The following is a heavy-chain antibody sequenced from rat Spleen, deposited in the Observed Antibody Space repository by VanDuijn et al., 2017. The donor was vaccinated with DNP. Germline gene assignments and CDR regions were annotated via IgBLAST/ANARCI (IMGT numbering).Heavy chain of an antibody. V-gene: IGHV5S13*01. D-gene: IGHD1-3*01. CDR3: ASLWTLAY. CDR1: RFTFSNYG. J-gene: IGHJ3*01. CDR2: ISTGCGNT. Sequence: EVQLVESGGGLVQPGRFLKLSCAASRFTFSNYGMAWVRQAPTKGLEWVASISTGCGNTYYRDSVKGRFTISRDNAKNILYLQMDSLRSEDTATYYCASLWTLAYWGQGTLVTVSS.